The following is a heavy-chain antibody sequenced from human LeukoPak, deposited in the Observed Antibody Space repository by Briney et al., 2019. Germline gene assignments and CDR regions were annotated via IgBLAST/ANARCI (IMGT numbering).Heavy chain of an antibody. Sequence: PSETLSLTCTVSGGSISSYYWSWIRQPPGKGLEWIGYIYYSGSTNYNPSLKSRVTISVDTSKNQFSLKLSSVTAADTAVYYCARVAGRDGYCSSTSCYHYWYFDLWGRGTLVTVSS. CDR2: IYYSGST. CDR3: ARVAGRDGYCSSTSCYHYWYFDL. CDR1: GGSISSYY. D-gene: IGHD2-2*03. J-gene: IGHJ2*01. V-gene: IGHV4-59*01.